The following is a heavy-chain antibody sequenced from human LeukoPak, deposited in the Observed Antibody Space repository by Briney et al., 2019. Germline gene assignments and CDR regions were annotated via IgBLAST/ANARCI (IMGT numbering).Heavy chain of an antibody. V-gene: IGHV4-34*01. CDR2: INHSGST. J-gene: IGHJ4*02. CDR3: ARRAYYYGSGSYYKKPFDY. Sequence: SETLSLTCAVYGGSFSGYYWSWIRQPPGKGLEWIGEINHSGSTNYNPSLKSRVTISVDTSKNQFSLKLSSVTAADTAVYYCARRAYYYGSGSYYKKPFDYWGQGTLVTVSS. D-gene: IGHD3-10*01. CDR1: GGSFSGYY.